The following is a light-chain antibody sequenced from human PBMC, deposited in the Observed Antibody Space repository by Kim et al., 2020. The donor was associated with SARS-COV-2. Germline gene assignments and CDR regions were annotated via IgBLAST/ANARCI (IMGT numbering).Light chain of an antibody. Sequence: SYELTQPPSVSVSPGQTANITCSGDKLGNKYACWYQQKPGQSPVLVIYQDRKRPSGIPERFSGSNSGNTATPTISGTQAMDEAAYYCQVWASSTVVFGGGTQLTVL. CDR2: QDR. CDR1: KLGNKY. CDR3: QVWASSTVV. V-gene: IGLV3-1*01. J-gene: IGLJ2*01.